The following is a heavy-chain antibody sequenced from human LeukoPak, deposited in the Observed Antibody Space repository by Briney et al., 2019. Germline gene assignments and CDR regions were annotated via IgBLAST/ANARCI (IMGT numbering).Heavy chain of an antibody. CDR2: ITNGRSTI. J-gene: IGHJ6*02. V-gene: IGHV3-11*01. Sequence: GGSLRLSCAASGFTFSDYNMNWVRQAPGKGLEWVSYITNGRSTIHHADSVKGRFTISRDNAKKTLYLQMNSLRAEDTAVYYCARSIGLTGGGVDVWGQGTTVTVSS. CDR3: ARSIGLTGGGVDV. D-gene: IGHD3-9*01. CDR1: GFTFSDYN.